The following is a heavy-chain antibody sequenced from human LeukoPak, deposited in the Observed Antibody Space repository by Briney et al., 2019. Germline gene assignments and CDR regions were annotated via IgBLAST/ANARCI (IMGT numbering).Heavy chain of an antibody. J-gene: IGHJ4*02. D-gene: IGHD6-6*01. CDR3: ARDSEIAAIDY. V-gene: IGHV3-30-3*01. CDR1: GFTFSSYA. Sequence: PGGSLRLSCAASGFTFSSYAMHWVRQAPGKGLEWVAVISYDGSNKYYADSVKGRFTISRDNSKNTLYLQMNSLRAEDTAVYYCARDSEIAAIDYWGQGTLVTVSS. CDR2: ISYDGSNK.